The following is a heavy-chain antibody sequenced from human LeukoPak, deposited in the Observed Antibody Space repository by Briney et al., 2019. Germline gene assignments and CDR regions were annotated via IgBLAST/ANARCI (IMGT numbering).Heavy chain of an antibody. CDR1: GGSFSGYY. J-gene: IGHJ1*01. V-gene: IGHV4-34*01. CDR3: ARGMAYCGGDCPGYFQH. Sequence: SETLSLTCAVYGGSFSGYYWSWIRQPPGKGLEWIGEINHSGSTNYNPSLKSRVTISVDTSKNQFSLKLSSMTAADTAVYYCARGMAYCGGDCPGYFQHWGQGTLVTVSS. D-gene: IGHD2-21*02. CDR2: INHSGST.